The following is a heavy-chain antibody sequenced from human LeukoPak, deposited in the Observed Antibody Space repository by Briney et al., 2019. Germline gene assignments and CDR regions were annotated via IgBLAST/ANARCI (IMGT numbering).Heavy chain of an antibody. CDR2: ITRSGTNT. CDR3: ARIHLDTNMASDF. Sequence: GGSLRLSCAASGFTFSSYAMSWVRQAPGRGLEWVPTITRSGTNTYSAVSVKGRFTISRDNSKNTLYLQMNSLRAEDTAVYYCARIHLDTNMASDFWGQGTLVTVSS. V-gene: IGHV3-23*01. D-gene: IGHD5-18*01. J-gene: IGHJ4*02. CDR1: GFTFSSYA.